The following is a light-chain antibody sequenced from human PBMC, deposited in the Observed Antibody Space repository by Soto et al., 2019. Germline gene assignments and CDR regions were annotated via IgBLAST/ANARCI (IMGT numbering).Light chain of an antibody. CDR3: NSYAGSNIV. CDR1: SSDVGGYNY. V-gene: IGLV2-8*01. J-gene: IGLJ1*01. Sequence: QSVLTQPPSASWSPGQSVTISCTGTSSDVGGYNYVSWYQQHPGRAPKLVIYEVSKRPSGVPDRFSGSKSGNTASLTVSGLQAEDEADYYCNSYAGSNIVFGTGTKVTVL. CDR2: EVS.